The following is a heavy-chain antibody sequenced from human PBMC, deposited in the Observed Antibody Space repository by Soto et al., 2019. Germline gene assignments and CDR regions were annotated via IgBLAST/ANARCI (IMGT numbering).Heavy chain of an antibody. J-gene: IGHJ4*02. CDR1: GGSFSGYY. Sequence: PSETLSLTCAVYGGSFSGYYWSWIRQPPGKGLEWIGEINHSGSTNYNPSLKSRVTISVDTSKNQFSLKLSSVTAADTAVYYCASGERYSGSYYIYWGQGTLVTVSS. V-gene: IGHV4-34*01. D-gene: IGHD1-26*01. CDR3: ASGERYSGSYYIY. CDR2: INHSGST.